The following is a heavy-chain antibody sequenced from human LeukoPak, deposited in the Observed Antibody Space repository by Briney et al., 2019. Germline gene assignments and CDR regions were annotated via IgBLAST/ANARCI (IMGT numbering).Heavy chain of an antibody. CDR2: INSDGSST. CDR3: ARGVGYCSSTSCYWWFDP. CDR1: GFTFTSYW. V-gene: IGHV3-74*01. D-gene: IGHD2-2*01. Sequence: GGPLRLSCAASGFTFTSYWMHWVRHAPGKGLVWVSRINSDGSSTSYADSVKGRFTISRDNAKNTLYLQMNSLGAEDTAVYYCARGVGYCSSTSCYWWFDPWGQGTLVTVSS. J-gene: IGHJ5*02.